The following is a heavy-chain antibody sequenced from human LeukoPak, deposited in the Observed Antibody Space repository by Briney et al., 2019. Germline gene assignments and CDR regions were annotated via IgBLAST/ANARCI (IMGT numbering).Heavy chain of an antibody. D-gene: IGHD6-13*01. V-gene: IGHV1-69*04. Sequence: ASVKVSCKASGGTFSSYAISWVRQAPGQGLEWMGRIIPILGIANYAQKFQGRVTITADKSTSTAYMEPSSLRSEDTAVYYCAREVGQQLVPRLWGQGTLVTVSS. CDR1: GGTFSSYA. J-gene: IGHJ4*02. CDR3: AREVGQQLVPRL. CDR2: IIPILGIA.